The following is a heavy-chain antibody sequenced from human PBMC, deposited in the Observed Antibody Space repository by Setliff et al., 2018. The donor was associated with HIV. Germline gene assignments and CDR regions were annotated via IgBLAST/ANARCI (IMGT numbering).Heavy chain of an antibody. CDR3: ASGQWLGSLGHH. Sequence: GGSLRLSCAVSGFTFNSHTMNWVRQAPGKGLEWISHISSDSSAIYYADSVRGRFTISRDNAKNSLFLQMNSLRAEDTAMYYCASGQWLGSLGHHWGQGTLVTVSS. J-gene: IGHJ5*02. CDR2: ISSDSSAI. V-gene: IGHV3-48*01. D-gene: IGHD6-19*01. CDR1: GFTFNSHT.